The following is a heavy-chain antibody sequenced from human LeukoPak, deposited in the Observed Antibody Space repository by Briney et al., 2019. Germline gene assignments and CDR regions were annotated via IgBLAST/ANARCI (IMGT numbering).Heavy chain of an antibody. CDR2: IYYSGST. J-gene: IGHJ4*02. V-gene: IGHV4-61*08. Sequence: SETLSLTCTVSGGSISSGGYYWSWIRQHPGKGLEWIGYIYYSGSTYYNPSLKSRVTISVDTSKNQFSLKLSSVTAAGTAVYYCARERLYYYDSSGYFAYFDYWGQGTLVTVSS. D-gene: IGHD3-22*01. CDR1: GGSISSGGYY. CDR3: ARERLYYYDSSGYFAYFDY.